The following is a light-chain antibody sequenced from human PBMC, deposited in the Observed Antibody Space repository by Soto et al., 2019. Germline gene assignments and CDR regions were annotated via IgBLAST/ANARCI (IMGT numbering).Light chain of an antibody. CDR2: AAS. CDR1: QGLRND. J-gene: IGKJ1*01. V-gene: IGKV1-17*01. Sequence: DIQMTQFPSSLSASVGDRVTITCRSRQGLRNDLGWYQQKPGKAPKRLIYAASSLQSGVPSRFSGSGSGTEFTLAISSLQPEDSATFYCLQHSTYPLTFGQGNQVEIK. CDR3: LQHSTYPLT.